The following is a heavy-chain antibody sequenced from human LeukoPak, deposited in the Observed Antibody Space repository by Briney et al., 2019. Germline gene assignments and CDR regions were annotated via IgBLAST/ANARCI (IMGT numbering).Heavy chain of an antibody. V-gene: IGHV3-48*03. CDR2: ISVGDTTT. CDR3: ARDGGASYY. D-gene: IGHD3-16*01. J-gene: IGHJ4*02. CDR1: GFSFKSYE. Sequence: GGSLRLSCAASGFSFKSYEMNWVRQAPGKGLEWVSYISVGDTTTYYADSVKGRFTISRDNAKNSLYLPMNSLRAEDTAVYYCARDGGASYYWGQGTLVTVSS.